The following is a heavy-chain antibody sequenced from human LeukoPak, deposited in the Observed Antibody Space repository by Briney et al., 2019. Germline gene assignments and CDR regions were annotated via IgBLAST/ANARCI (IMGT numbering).Heavy chain of an antibody. V-gene: IGHV3-23*01. D-gene: IGHD1-26*01. CDR2: ISGSGGST. CDR1: GFTFSSYA. Sequence: GGSLRLSCAASGFTFSSYAMSWVRQAPGKGLEWVSAISGSGGSTYYADSVKGRFTISRDNGRRTLFLLMNSLRLEDSAVYYXVKENGPEDGRFDYWGQGTRVAVSS. CDR3: VKENGPEDGRFDY. J-gene: IGHJ4*02.